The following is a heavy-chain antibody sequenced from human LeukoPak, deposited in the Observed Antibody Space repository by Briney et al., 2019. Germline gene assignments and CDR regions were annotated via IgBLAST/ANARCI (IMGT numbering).Heavy chain of an antibody. CDR2: INPNSGDT. V-gene: IGHV1-2*02. Sequence: ASVKVSCKASGYTFTGYHMHWVRQAPGQGLEWMGWINPNSGDTNYAQNFQGRVTMTRDTSITTAYMELSSLTSDDTAVYFCARSAEHCNNGVCFTDYYMDVWGKGTTVTVSS. J-gene: IGHJ6*03. CDR3: ARSAEHCNNGVCFTDYYMDV. CDR1: GYTFTGYH. D-gene: IGHD2-8*01.